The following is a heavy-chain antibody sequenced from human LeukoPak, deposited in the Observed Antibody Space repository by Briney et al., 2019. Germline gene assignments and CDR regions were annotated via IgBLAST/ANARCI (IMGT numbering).Heavy chain of an antibody. D-gene: IGHD6-13*01. V-gene: IGHV1-18*01. CDR2: ISAYNGNT. CDR1: GYTFTSYA. Sequence: ASVKVSCKASGYTFTSYAMHWVRQAPGQRLEWMGWISAYNGNTNYTQKLQGRVTMTTDTSTSTAYMELRSLRSDDTAVYYCARDRVAAAGTFDPWGQGTLVTVSS. J-gene: IGHJ5*02. CDR3: ARDRVAAAGTFDP.